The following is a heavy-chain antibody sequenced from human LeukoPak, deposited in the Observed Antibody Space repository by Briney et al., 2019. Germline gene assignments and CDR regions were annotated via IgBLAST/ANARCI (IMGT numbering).Heavy chain of an antibody. CDR3: APSVRSGGSYYFDY. V-gene: IGHV1-46*01. CDR1: GDSFTKYY. Sequence: ASVKVSCKASGDSFTKYYMHWVRQAPGQGLEWMGIINPSDGSTTYTQKFQGRVTMTTDTSTSTVNMELSSLRSEDTAVYYCAPSVRSGGSYYFDYWGQGTLVTVSS. J-gene: IGHJ4*02. CDR2: INPSDGST. D-gene: IGHD2-15*01.